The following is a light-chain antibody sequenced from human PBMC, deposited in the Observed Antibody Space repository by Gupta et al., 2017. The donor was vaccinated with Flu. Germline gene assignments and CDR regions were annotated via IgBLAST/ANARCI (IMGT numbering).Light chain of an antibody. J-gene: IGKJ2*01. V-gene: IGKV1-39*01. CDR2: AAS. Sequence: DIRMTQSSSSPSASIGDRVTTTCRASQSVNNFLNWYHQKPGRAPNLLIFAASSLQSGVPSKFSGSGFGTQFTLTIDSLQPEDFGAYYCQQSDSTPYTFGQGTRLEIK. CDR1: QSVNNF. CDR3: QQSDSTPYT.